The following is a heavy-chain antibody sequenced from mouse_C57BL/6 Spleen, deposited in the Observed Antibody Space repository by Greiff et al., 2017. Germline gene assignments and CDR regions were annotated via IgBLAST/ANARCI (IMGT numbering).Heavy chain of an antibody. Sequence: QVQLQPGAELVMPGASVKLSCKASGYTFTSYWMHWVKQRPGQGLEWIGEIDPSDSYTNYNQKFKGKSTLTVDKSSSTAYMQLSSLTTEDSAVYYGERGDGYYPYYAMDYWGQGTSVTVSS. CDR1: GYTFTSYW. D-gene: IGHD2-3*01. CDR2: IDPSDSYT. J-gene: IGHJ4*01. V-gene: IGHV1-69*01. CDR3: ERGDGYYPYYAMDY.